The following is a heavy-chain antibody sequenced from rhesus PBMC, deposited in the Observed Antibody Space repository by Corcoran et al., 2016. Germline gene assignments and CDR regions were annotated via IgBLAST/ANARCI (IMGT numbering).Heavy chain of an antibody. CDR3: ASGGYNFWPGYYLAY. CDR1: GGSISSNF. Sequence: QLQLQESGPGLVKPSETLSLTCAVSGGSISSNFWSWIRQPPGKGLEWIGRISGSGGSTDYNPSLKSRFTRSTDMAKNQLSLKLTSMTAADTALYYCASGGYNFWPGYYLAYWGQGVLVTVSS. V-gene: IGHV4-173*01. CDR2: ISGSGGST. D-gene: IGHD3-3*01. J-gene: IGHJ4*01.